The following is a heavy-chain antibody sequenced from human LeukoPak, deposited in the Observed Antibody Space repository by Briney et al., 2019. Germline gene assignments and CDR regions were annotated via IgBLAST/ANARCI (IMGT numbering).Heavy chain of an antibody. D-gene: IGHD2-2*01. V-gene: IGHV5-51*01. Sequence: GESLQISCQASGYTFTGDWIGWVRQMPGKGLEWMGIIYPGDSDTKYNAPFQGQVTISADKSISTAYLQWGSLKASDTATYYCARPALYCSSTVCPPYMDVWGKGTTVTVSS. CDR1: GYTFTGDW. CDR2: IYPGDSDT. CDR3: ARPALYCSSTVCPPYMDV. J-gene: IGHJ6*03.